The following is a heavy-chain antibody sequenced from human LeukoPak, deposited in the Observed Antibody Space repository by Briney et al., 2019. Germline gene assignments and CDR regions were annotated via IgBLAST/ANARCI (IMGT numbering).Heavy chain of an antibody. CDR3: WMVYSSSWSYYGMNV. CDR1: GGSISSYY. V-gene: IGHV4-59*08. J-gene: IGHJ6*02. Sequence: SETLSLTCTVSGGSISSYYWRWIRQPPGKGLEWVGYIYYSGSTNYKPSVKSRVTISVDTSKNQLFLMLSYVIAAHTAAYYCWMVYSSSWSYYGMNVWGQGTTVTVSS. D-gene: IGHD6-13*01. CDR2: IYYSGST.